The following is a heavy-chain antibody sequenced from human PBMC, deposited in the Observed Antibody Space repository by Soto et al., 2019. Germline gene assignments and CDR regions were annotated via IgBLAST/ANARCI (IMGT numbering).Heavy chain of an antibody. CDR1: GFTFSSYA. CDR3: AKDPVGATHPYYFDY. V-gene: IGHV3-23*01. Sequence: EVQLLESGGGLVQPGGSLRLSCAASGFTFSSYAMNWVRQAPGEGLEWVSSISGSGGSTYYTDSVKGRFTISRDNSKNTLYLQMNSLRAEDRAVYYCAKDPVGATHPYYFDYWGQGTLVTVSS. CDR2: ISGSGGST. J-gene: IGHJ4*02. D-gene: IGHD1-26*01.